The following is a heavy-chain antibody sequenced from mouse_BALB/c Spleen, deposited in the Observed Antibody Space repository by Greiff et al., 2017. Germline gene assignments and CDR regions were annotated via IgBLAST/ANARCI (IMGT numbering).Heavy chain of an antibody. D-gene: IGHD3-1*01. V-gene: IGHV14-3*02. CDR3: ARSGGLAWFAY. Sequence: EVQGVESGAELVKPGASVKLSCTASGFNIKDTYMHWVKQRPEQGLEWIGRIDPANGNTKYDPKFQGKATITADTSSNTAYLQLSSLTSEDTAVYYCARSGGLAWFAYWGQGTLVTVSA. CDR1: GFNIKDTY. CDR2: IDPANGNT. J-gene: IGHJ3*01.